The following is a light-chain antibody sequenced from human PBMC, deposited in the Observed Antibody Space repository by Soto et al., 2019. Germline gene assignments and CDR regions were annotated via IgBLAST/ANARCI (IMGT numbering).Light chain of an antibody. V-gene: IGKV1-27*01. J-gene: IGKJ1*01. Sequence: IHMTHSPSSLSASLGDIVTITGRASQDISNYLAWYQQKPGKVPELLIYTASTLQSGVPSRFSGSGSGTDFTLTISSLQPEDFATYYCQQSYSTPRTFGQGTKV. CDR3: QQSYSTPRT. CDR1: QDISNY. CDR2: TAS.